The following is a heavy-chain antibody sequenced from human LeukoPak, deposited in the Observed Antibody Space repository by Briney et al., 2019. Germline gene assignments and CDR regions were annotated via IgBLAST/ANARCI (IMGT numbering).Heavy chain of an antibody. CDR3: ARDYPSYYYDSSGYSH. CDR2: ISGSGGIT. J-gene: IGHJ4*02. CDR1: GFTFSSYA. D-gene: IGHD3-22*01. V-gene: IGHV3-23*01. Sequence: GGSLRLSCAASGFTFSSYAMNWVRQAPGKGLEWVSAISGSGGITYYADSVKGRFTISRDNSMNTLYLQMNSLRAEDTAVYYCARDYPSYYYDSSGYSHWGQGTLVTVSS.